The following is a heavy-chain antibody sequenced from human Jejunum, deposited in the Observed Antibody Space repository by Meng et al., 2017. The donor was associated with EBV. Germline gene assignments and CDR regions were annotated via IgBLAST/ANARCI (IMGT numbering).Heavy chain of an antibody. D-gene: IGHD6-19*01. J-gene: IGHJ5*01. V-gene: IGHV3-53*01. CDR3: AKRETSGWYDL. CDR1: GFIVSNSY. CDR2: IYSDSTT. Sequence: ELVGFGGGLIQPGGSLRLSCAASGFIVSNSYFSWVRQAPGKGLEWVSVIYSDSTTHYADSVKGRFTMSRDNSKSTLFLQMDSLRAEDTAIYYCAKRETSGWYDLWGQGTLVTVSS.